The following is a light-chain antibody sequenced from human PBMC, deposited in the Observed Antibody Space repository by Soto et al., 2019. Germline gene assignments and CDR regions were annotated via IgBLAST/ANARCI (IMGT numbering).Light chain of an antibody. CDR1: QSISNW. V-gene: IGKV1-5*01. Sequence: DIQMTQSPSTLPASVGDRVTITCRASQSISNWLAWYQQKPGKPPKVLIYGASNLQSGVPPRFSGSGSGTEFTLTISSLEPEDFAVYYCQQRSNWITFGQGTRLEIK. CDR2: GAS. CDR3: QQRSNWIT. J-gene: IGKJ5*01.